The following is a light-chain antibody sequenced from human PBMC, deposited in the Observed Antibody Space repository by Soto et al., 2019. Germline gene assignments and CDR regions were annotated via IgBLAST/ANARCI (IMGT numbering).Light chain of an antibody. CDR2: GAS. CDR3: QQYDDWPPYT. Sequence: EVVMTQSPATLSMFPGERATLSCRASQNVGTNLAWYQQKPGQAPRLLIYGASTRATGIPVRFSGSGSGTEFTLTISSLQSEDFAIYYCQQYDDWPPYTFGQGTKLEIK. V-gene: IGKV3-15*01. J-gene: IGKJ2*01. CDR1: QNVGTN.